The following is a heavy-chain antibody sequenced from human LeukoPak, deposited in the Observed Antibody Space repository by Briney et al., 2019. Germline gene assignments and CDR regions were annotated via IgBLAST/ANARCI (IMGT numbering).Heavy chain of an antibody. CDR3: ARDGYSGNYYDY. CDR2: IRQDGGEI. J-gene: IGHJ4*02. V-gene: IGHV3-7*04. CDR1: GFTFRNYW. Sequence: GGSLRLSCVASGFTFRNYWMTWVRQAPGKGLEWVANIRQDGGEIYYLESVKGRLTISRDNAKNSLYLQMNSLRGEDTAVYYCARDGYSGNYYDYWGQGTLVTVSS. D-gene: IGHD1-26*01.